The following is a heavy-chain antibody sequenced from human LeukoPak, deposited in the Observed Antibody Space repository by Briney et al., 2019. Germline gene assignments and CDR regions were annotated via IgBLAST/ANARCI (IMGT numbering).Heavy chain of an antibody. V-gene: IGHV3-30*18. J-gene: IGHJ6*02. CDR3: AKSNATVTTYWGNYGMDV. CDR1: GFTFSSYG. D-gene: IGHD4-17*01. CDR2: LSCDESNK. Sequence: GGSLRLSCAASGFTFSSYGMHWLRQAPGKGLEWVAVLSCDESNKYYVDSVKGRFTISRDNSKNTLYLQMNSLRAEDTAVYYCAKSNATVTTYWGNYGMDVWGQGTTVTVSS.